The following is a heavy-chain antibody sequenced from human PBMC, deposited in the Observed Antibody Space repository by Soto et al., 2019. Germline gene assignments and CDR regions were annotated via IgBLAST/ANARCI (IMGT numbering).Heavy chain of an antibody. V-gene: IGHV3-23*01. D-gene: IGHD6-19*01. CDR3: AKVWGRIAVAGAVGAFDI. J-gene: IGHJ3*02. CDR2: ISGSGGST. Sequence: GGSLRLSCAASGFTFSSYAMSWVRQAPGKGLEWVSAISGSGGSTYYADSVKGRFTISRDNSKNTLYLQMNSLRAEDTAVYYCAKVWGRIAVAGAVGAFDILGQGTMVTVSS. CDR1: GFTFSSYA.